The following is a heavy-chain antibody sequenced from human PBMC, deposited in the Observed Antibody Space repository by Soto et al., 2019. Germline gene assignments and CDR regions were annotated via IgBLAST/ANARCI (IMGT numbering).Heavy chain of an antibody. J-gene: IGHJ3*02. Sequence: QVQLVQSGAEVKKPGASVKVSCKASGYTFTSYGISWVRQAPGQGLEWMGWISAYNGNTNYAQKLQGRVTMTTDTSTSTAYMELRSLRSDDTAVYYCARVYYGSGSYSVDAFDIWGQVTMVTVSS. D-gene: IGHD3-10*01. CDR3: ARVYYGSGSYSVDAFDI. V-gene: IGHV1-18*04. CDR1: GYTFTSYG. CDR2: ISAYNGNT.